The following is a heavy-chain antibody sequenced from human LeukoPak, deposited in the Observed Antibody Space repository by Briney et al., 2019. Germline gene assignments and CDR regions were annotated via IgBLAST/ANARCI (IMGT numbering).Heavy chain of an antibody. V-gene: IGHV3-74*01. CDR2: INSDGTST. Sequence: AGGSLSLSCAASGFTFSSYWMHWVRQAPGRGLVWVSRINSDGTSTTYADSVKGRFTISRDNAKNTLYLQMNSLRAEDTAVYYYARGRDLFDPWGQGTLVTVSS. J-gene: IGHJ5*02. CDR3: ARGRDLFDP. CDR1: GFTFSSYW.